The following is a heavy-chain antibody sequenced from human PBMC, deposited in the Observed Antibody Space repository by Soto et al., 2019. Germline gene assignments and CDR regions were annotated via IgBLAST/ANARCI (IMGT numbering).Heavy chain of an antibody. V-gene: IGHV1-8*01. CDR2: MNPNSGNT. D-gene: IGHD3-10*01. CDR3: ASGPNYYGSGSYIGVYYYYGMDV. Sequence: ASVKVSCKASGYTFTSYDINWVRQATGQGLEWMGWMNPNSGNTGYAQKFQGRVTMTRNTSISTAYMELSSLRSEDTAVYYCASGPNYYGSGSYIGVYYYYGMDVWGQGTTVTVSS. CDR1: GYTFTSYD. J-gene: IGHJ6*02.